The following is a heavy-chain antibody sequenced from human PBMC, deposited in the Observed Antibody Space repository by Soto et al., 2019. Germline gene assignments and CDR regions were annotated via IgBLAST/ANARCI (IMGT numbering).Heavy chain of an antibody. CDR3: AKDKLYYYGSGSYVDY. J-gene: IGHJ4*02. CDR2: ISGSGGST. CDR1: GFTFSSYA. V-gene: IGHV3-23*01. D-gene: IGHD3-10*01. Sequence: GGSLRLSCAASGFTFSSYAMSWVRQAPGRGLEWVSAISGSGGSTYYADSVKGRFTISRDNSKNTLYLQMNSLRAEDTAVYYCAKDKLYYYGSGSYVDYWGQGTLVTVSS.